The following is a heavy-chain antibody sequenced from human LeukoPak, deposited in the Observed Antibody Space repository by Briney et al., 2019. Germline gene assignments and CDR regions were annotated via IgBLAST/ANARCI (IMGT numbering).Heavy chain of an antibody. J-gene: IGHJ4*02. D-gene: IGHD6-19*01. CDR3: ARDSSSGWYHDY. V-gene: IGHV3-23*01. CDR2: ISGSGGST. Sequence: GGSLRLSCAASGFTFSSYAMSWVRQAPGKGLEWVSAISGSGGSTYYADSVKGRFTISRDNSRNTLFLQMNSLRAEDTAMYYCARDSSSGWYHDYWGQGTLVTVSS. CDR1: GFTFSSYA.